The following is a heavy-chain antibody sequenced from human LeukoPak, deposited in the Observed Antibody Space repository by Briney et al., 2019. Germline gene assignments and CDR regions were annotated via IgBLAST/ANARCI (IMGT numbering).Heavy chain of an antibody. V-gene: IGHV1-2*02. Sequence: GSVKVSCKASGYTFTGYYMHWVRQAPGQGLEWMGWINPNSGGTNYAQKFQGRVTMTRDTSISTAYMELSRLRSDDTAVYYCARDLSGSYYRARDYWGQGTLVTVSS. J-gene: IGHJ4*02. CDR2: INPNSGGT. D-gene: IGHD1-26*01. CDR1: GYTFTGYY. CDR3: ARDLSGSYYRARDY.